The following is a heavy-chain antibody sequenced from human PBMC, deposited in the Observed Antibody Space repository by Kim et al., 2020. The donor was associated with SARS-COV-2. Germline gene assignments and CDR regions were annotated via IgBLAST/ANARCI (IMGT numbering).Heavy chain of an antibody. CDR2: IYHSGST. CDR3: ARGFAYYYDSSGYGY. CDR1: GYSISSGYY. D-gene: IGHD3-22*01. V-gene: IGHV4-38-2*02. J-gene: IGHJ4*02. Sequence: SETLSLTCTVSGYSISSGYYWGWIRQPPGKGLEWIGSIYHSGSTYYNPSLKSRVTISVDTSKNQFSLKLSSVTAADTAVYYCARGFAYYYDSSGYGYWGQGTLVTVSS.